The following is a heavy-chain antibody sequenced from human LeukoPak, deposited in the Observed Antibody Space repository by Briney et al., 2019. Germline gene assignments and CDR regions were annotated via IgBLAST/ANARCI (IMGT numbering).Heavy chain of an antibody. CDR2: IYYSGST. CDR3: ARDRYSEPLDY. D-gene: IGHD5-12*01. V-gene: IGHV4-59*01. Sequence: SETLSLTCTVSGGSISTYYWSWIRQPPGKGLEWIGYIYYSGSTNYNPSLKSRVTISVDTSKNQFSLKLSSVTAADTAVYYCARDRYSEPLDYWGQGTLVTVSS. J-gene: IGHJ4*02. CDR1: GGSISTYY.